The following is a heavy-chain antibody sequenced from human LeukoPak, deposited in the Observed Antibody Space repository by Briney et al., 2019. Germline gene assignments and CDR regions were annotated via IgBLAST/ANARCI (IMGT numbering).Heavy chain of an antibody. J-gene: IGHJ3*02. Sequence: VASVNVSCKASGYTFTSYDINWVRQATGQGREWMGWMNPNSGNTGYAQKFQGRVTMTRNTSISTAYMELSSLRSEDTAVYYCARGASYSSSWYHAFDIWGQGTMVTVSS. CDR2: MNPNSGNT. D-gene: IGHD6-13*01. V-gene: IGHV1-8*01. CDR3: ARGASYSSSWYHAFDI. CDR1: GYTFTSYD.